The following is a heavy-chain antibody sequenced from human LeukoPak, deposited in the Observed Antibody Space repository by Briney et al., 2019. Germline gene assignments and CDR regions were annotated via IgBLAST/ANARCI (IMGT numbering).Heavy chain of an antibody. CDR3: ASLTTADAFDI. D-gene: IGHD3-22*01. Sequence: PSETLSLTCTVSGGSISSYYWSWIRQPPGKGLEWIGTIYYSGSTYYNPSLKSRVTISVDTSKNQFSLKLSSVTAADTAVFYCASLTTADAFDIWGQGTMVTVSS. CDR1: GGSISSYY. V-gene: IGHV4-59*01. J-gene: IGHJ3*02. CDR2: IYYSGST.